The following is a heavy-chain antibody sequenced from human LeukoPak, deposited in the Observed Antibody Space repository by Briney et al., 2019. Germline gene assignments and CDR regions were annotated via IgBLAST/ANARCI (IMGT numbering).Heavy chain of an antibody. CDR2: ISAYNSNT. D-gene: IGHD4-17*01. CDR3: ARELRSDYGAFFDY. Sequence: ASVKVSCKASGYTFTSYGISWVRQAPGQGLEWMGWISAYNSNTNYAQKLQGRVTMTTDTSTSTAYMEPKSLRSDDTAVYYCARELRSDYGAFFDYWGQGTLVTVSS. V-gene: IGHV1-18*01. CDR1: GYTFTSYG. J-gene: IGHJ4*02.